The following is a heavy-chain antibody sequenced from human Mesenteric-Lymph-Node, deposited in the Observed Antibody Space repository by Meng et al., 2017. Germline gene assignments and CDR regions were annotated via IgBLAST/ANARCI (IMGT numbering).Heavy chain of an antibody. CDR2: IIPILGTT. CDR1: GGKFTSFV. Sequence: QVQLVQSGAEVKKPGSSVKVSCKASGGKFTSFVFNWVRQAPGQGLEWMGGIIPILGTTNYAEKFRGRLTISADTSARTAYMELTSLNSDDTAVYYCARLDLGLAHWGLGSLVTVSS. V-gene: IGHV1-69*10. CDR3: ARLDLGLAH. D-gene: IGHD3-16*01. J-gene: IGHJ4*02.